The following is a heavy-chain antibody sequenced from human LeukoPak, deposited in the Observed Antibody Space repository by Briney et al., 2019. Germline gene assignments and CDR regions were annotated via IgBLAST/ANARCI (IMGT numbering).Heavy chain of an antibody. CDR3: ARGARIAALGN. CDR1: GGSFSGYY. J-gene: IGHJ4*02. Sequence: SETLSLTCVVYGGSFSGYYWSWIRQPPGKGLEWIGEINHSGSTNYNPSLKSRVTISVDTSKNQFSLKLSSVTAADTAVYYCARGARIAALGNWGQGTLVTVSS. D-gene: IGHD6-6*01. V-gene: IGHV4-34*01. CDR2: INHSGST.